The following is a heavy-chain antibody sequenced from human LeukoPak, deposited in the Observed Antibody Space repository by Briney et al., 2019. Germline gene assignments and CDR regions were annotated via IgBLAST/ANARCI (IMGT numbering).Heavy chain of an antibody. CDR1: GGSFSGHY. Sequence: SETLSLTCAVYGGSFSGHYWSWIRQFTGKGLEWIGEVNHSGSANYNPSLKSRVTISADTPKIQFSLELSSVSAADTAVYFCARAARAGDKRFDYWGQGTLVTLSS. V-gene: IGHV4-34*01. CDR3: ARAARAGDKRFDY. J-gene: IGHJ4*02. CDR2: VNHSGSA. D-gene: IGHD6-13*01.